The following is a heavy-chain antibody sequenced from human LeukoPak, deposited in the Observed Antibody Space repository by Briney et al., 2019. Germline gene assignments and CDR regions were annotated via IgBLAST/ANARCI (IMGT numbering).Heavy chain of an antibody. Sequence: SGGSTYYADSVKGRFTISRDNSKNTLYLQMNSLRAEDTATYYCAKSYLSYYGMDVWGKGTTVTVSS. V-gene: IGHV3-53*01. J-gene: IGHJ6*04. CDR2: SGGST. D-gene: IGHD2/OR15-2a*01. CDR3: AKSYLSYYGMDV.